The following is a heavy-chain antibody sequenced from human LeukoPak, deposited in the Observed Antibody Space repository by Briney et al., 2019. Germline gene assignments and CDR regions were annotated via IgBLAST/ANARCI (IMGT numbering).Heavy chain of an antibody. CDR3: ARDNYDSSGYYYHFDS. Sequence: GGSLRSSCAASGFTLTSTWMDWGRQGPGMGLVWGSRIISDGSSTSFADSVKGRFTISRDNARNTLYLQMSSLRAEDTAVYYCARDNYDSSGYYYHFDSWGQGTLVTVSS. D-gene: IGHD3-22*01. J-gene: IGHJ4*02. CDR2: IISDGSST. CDR1: GFTLTSTW. V-gene: IGHV3-74*01.